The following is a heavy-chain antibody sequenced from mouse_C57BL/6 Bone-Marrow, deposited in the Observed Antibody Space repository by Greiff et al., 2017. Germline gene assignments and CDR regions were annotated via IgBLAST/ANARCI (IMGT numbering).Heavy chain of an antibody. J-gene: IGHJ4*01. CDR3: ARKVTYYAMDY. V-gene: IGHV1-61*01. CDR1: GYTFTSYW. Sequence: QVQLQQPGAELVRPGSSVKLSCKASGYTFTSYWMDWVKQRPGQGLEWIGNIYPSDSETHYNQKFKDKATLTVDKSSSTAYMPLSSLTSEDSAVYYCARKVTYYAMDYWGQGTSVTVSS. D-gene: IGHD2-13*01. CDR2: IYPSDSET.